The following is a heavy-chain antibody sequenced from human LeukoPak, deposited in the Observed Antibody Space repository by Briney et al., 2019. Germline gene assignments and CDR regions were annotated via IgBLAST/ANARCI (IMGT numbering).Heavy chain of an antibody. J-gene: IGHJ4*02. CDR1: GFTFSSYS. CDR2: ISSSSSYI. Sequence: GGSLRLSCAASGFTFSSYSMSWVRQAPGKGLEWVSSISSSSSYIYYADSVKGRFTISRDSAKNSLYLQMNSLRAEDTAVYYCARIFGSSPLYYWGQGTLITVSS. CDR3: ARIFGSSPLYY. D-gene: IGHD6-6*01. V-gene: IGHV3-21*01.